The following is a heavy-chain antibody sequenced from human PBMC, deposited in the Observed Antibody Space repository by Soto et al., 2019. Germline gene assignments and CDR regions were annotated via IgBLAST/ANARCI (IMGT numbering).Heavy chain of an antibody. V-gene: IGHV4-4*02. CDR2: IYRTGST. Sequence: SEPLSLTCAVSGGSFTSNNWWTWVRQPPGQGLEWIGEIYRTGSTNYSPSLKGRVTISLDTSENQFSLKVTSLTAADTAVRYGASRDPGTRVDYWGQGTLVTVSS. J-gene: IGHJ4*02. CDR1: GGSFTSNNW. D-gene: IGHD1-7*01. CDR3: ASRDPGTRVDY.